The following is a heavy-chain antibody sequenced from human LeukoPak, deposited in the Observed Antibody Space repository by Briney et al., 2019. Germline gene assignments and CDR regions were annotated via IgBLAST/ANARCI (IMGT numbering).Heavy chain of an antibody. Sequence: SGGSLRLSCAASGFTFSSYAMHWVRQAPGKGLEWVAVISYDGSNKYYADSVKGRFTISRDNSKNTLYLQMNSLRAEDTAVYYCARATGRDSSGYTNDYWGQGTLVTVSS. V-gene: IGHV3-30-3*01. D-gene: IGHD3-22*01. CDR1: GFTFSSYA. J-gene: IGHJ4*02. CDR3: ARATGRDSSGYTNDY. CDR2: ISYDGSNK.